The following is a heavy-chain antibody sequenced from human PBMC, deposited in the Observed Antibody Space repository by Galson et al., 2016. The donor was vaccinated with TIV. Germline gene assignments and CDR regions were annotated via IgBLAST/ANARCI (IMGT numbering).Heavy chain of an antibody. CDR1: GDSISSITYY. CDR3: ARERRYYDSSESFDY. Sequence: SETLSLTCTVSGDSISSITYYWGWIRQPPGKGLEWIGSIDYSGRTYYNPSLKSRVSISVDTSKNQFSLKLTSVTAADTAVYYCARERRYYDSSESFDYWGQGTLATVSS. V-gene: IGHV4-39*07. J-gene: IGHJ4*02. D-gene: IGHD3-22*01. CDR2: IDYSGRT.